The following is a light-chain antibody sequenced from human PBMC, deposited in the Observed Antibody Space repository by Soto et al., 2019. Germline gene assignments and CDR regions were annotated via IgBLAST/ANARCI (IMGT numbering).Light chain of an antibody. V-gene: IGKV1-5*01. CDR3: QQYSTYPWT. J-gene: IGKJ1*01. CDR2: DAS. CDR1: QSISSW. Sequence: DIPMTQSPSTLSASVGDRVTITCRASQSISSWLAWYQQKPGTAPKVLSFDASSLESGVPSRFSGSGSATEFTLTISSLQPDDFATYFCQQYSTYPWTFGQGTKVEIK.